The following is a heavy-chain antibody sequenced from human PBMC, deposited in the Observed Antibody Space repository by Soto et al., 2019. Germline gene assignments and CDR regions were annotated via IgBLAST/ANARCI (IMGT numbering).Heavy chain of an antibody. D-gene: IGHD3-10*01. V-gene: IGHV3-23*01. CDR3: AKEAIIMVRGDNNWFEP. Sequence: EVQLLESGGGLVQPGGSLTLSCAASGFTFSSYAMTWVRQAPGKGLEWVSGISGGGGGSTYYADSVKGRFTSSRDNSMNTLYLQINRLRAEDTAVYYWAKEAIIMVRGDNNWFEPWGQGTLVTVSS. CDR2: ISGGGGGST. CDR1: GFTFSSYA. J-gene: IGHJ5*02.